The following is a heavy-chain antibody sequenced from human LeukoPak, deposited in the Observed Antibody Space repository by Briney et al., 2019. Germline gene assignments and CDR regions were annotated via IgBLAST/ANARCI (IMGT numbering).Heavy chain of an antibody. Sequence: SETLSLTCTVSGGSISSYYWGWIRQPPGKGLEWIGYIYTSGSTNYNPSLKSRVTISVDTSKNQFSLKLSSVTAADTAVYYCVAVGATRLYYFDYWGQGTLVTVSS. V-gene: IGHV4-4*09. J-gene: IGHJ4*02. CDR2: IYTSGST. CDR3: VAVGATRLYYFDY. CDR1: GGSISSYY. D-gene: IGHD1-26*01.